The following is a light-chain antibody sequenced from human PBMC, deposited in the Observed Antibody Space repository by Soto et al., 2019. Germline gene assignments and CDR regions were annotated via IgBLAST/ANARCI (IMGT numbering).Light chain of an antibody. CDR3: QQYNNWPLT. V-gene: IGKV3-15*01. Sequence: IVMAHSPATLSVSPGERATLSFRASQSVSSNLAWYQQKPGQAPRLLIYGASTRATGIPARFSGSGSGTEFTLTISSLQSEDFAVYYCQQYNNWPLTFGGGTKVDIK. J-gene: IGKJ4*01. CDR1: QSVSSN. CDR2: GAS.